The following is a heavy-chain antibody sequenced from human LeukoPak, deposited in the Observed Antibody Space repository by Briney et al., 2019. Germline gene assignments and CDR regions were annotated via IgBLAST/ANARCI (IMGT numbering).Heavy chain of an antibody. V-gene: IGHV3-23*01. CDR1: GFVFSSYT. CDR3: AKEGGA. D-gene: IGHD3-16*01. Sequence: GGSLRLSCEASGFVFSSYTMTWVRQAPGQGLEWVSAIGGRGGSTYYADSVKGRVTISRDNSKNTVSLQMNSLRSDDTAIYYCAKEGGACGQGTLVVVSS. CDR2: IGGRGGST. J-gene: IGHJ5*02.